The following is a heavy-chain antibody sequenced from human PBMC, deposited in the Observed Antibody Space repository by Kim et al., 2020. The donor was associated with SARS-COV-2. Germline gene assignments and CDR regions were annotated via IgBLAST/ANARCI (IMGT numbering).Heavy chain of an antibody. V-gene: IGHV1-8*01. Sequence: TGYAQKFQGRVTMTRNTSISTAYMELSSLRSEDTAVYYCARIHEDGDLDYWGQGTLVTVSS. CDR2: T. J-gene: IGHJ4*02. D-gene: IGHD4-17*01. CDR3: ARIHEDGDLDY.